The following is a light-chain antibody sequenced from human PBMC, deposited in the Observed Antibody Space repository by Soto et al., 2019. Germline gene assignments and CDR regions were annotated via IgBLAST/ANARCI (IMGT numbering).Light chain of an antibody. CDR3: SSYTSSSTQV. J-gene: IGLJ1*01. V-gene: IGLV2-14*01. CDR1: NTDVGGYNF. CDR2: EVS. Sequence: QSALTQPASVSGSPGQSITISCTGTNTDVGGYNFVSWYQQHPGKAPKLMIYEVSNRPSGLSNRFSGSKSGNTASLTISGLQAEDEADYYCSSYTSSSTQVFGTGTKLTVL.